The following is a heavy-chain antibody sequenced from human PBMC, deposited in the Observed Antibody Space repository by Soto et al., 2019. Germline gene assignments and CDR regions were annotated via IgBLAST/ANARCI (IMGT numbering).Heavy chain of an antibody. V-gene: IGHV3-30-3*01. CDR3: ARTLRNCSGGRCYTSYYYYAMDV. CDR2: ISYDGSNK. Sequence: PGGSLRLSCAASGFSFSTYGMHWVRQAPGKGLEWVAVISYDGSNKYHTDSVKGRFTISRDNSKNTLFLQMNSLRAEDTAVYYCARTLRNCSGGRCYTSYYYYAMDVWGQGTTVTVSS. J-gene: IGHJ6*02. D-gene: IGHD2-15*01. CDR1: GFSFSTYG.